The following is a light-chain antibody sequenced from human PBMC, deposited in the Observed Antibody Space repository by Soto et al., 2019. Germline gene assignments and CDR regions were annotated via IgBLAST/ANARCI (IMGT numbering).Light chain of an antibody. Sequence: DIQLTQSPSSLSASVGDRVTITCRASQSFGNSLNWYQQKPGKAPRLLVYSTFTLQSGVPSRFSGSVSGTDFTLTISSLQPEDFATYYCQHTHISPGTFGQGTKVEVK. CDR2: STF. CDR3: QHTHISPGT. V-gene: IGKV1-39*01. CDR1: QSFGNS. J-gene: IGKJ1*01.